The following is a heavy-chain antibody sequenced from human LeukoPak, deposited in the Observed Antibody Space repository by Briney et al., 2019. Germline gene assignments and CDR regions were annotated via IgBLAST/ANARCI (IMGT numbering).Heavy chain of an antibody. Sequence: PGGSLRLSCAASGFTFSSYSMHWVRQAPGKGLEWVAVISDDGINKYYADSVKGRFTISRDNSRNTLYLQMNSLRAEDTAVYYCARDYGSNSDFDYWGQGTLVTVSS. CDR1: GFTFSSYS. CDR3: ARDYGSNSDFDY. J-gene: IGHJ4*02. V-gene: IGHV3-30-3*01. D-gene: IGHD3-22*01. CDR2: ISDDGINK.